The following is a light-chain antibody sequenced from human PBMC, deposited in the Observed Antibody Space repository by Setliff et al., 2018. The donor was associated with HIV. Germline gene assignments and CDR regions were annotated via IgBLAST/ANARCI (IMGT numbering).Light chain of an antibody. CDR2: EVS. V-gene: IGLV2-23*02. CDR1: SSDIGSYNL. Sequence: QSVLAQPASVSGSLGQSITISCTGTSSDIGSYNLVSWYQQHPGKAPKLIISEVSKGPSGISSRFSGSKSGNTASLTISGLQPDDEADYYCCSYAGSRAFDVFGSGTKVTVL. J-gene: IGLJ1*01. CDR3: CSYAGSRAFDV.